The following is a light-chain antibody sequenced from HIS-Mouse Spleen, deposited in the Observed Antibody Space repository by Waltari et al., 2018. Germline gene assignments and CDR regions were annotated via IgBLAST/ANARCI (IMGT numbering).Light chain of an antibody. CDR1: SSDVGSYNF. CDR3: CSYAGSSTWV. CDR2: EGS. Sequence: QSALTQPASVSGSPGQSITISCTGTSSDVGSYNFVYWYQQHPGKAHKHMIYEGSKRPSGVSNRFSGSKSVNTASLTISGLQAEDEADYYCCSYAGSSTWVFGGGTKLTVL. J-gene: IGLJ3*02. V-gene: IGLV2-23*01.